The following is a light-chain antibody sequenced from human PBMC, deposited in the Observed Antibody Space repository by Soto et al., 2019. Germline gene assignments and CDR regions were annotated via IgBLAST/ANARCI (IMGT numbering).Light chain of an antibody. CDR1: SSNIGTNT. V-gene: IGLV1-44*01. CDR2: SSN. J-gene: IGLJ3*02. Sequence: QSALTQPPSASGTPGQRVTIPCSRSSSNIGTNTVNWYQQFPRSAPKLLMYSSNQRPSGVPDRFSGSKSGTSASLAISGLQSEDEADYYCAAWDGSLNVVLFGGGTELTVL. CDR3: AAWDGSLNVVL.